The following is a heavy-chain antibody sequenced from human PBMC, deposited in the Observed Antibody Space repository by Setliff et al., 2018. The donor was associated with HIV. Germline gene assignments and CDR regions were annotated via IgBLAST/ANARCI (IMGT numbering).Heavy chain of an antibody. D-gene: IGHD1-26*01. CDR1: GFTFSSYW. J-gene: IGHJ4*02. CDR3: ARGENSGSYL. Sequence: GGSLRLSCAASGFTFSSYWMSWFRQAPGKGLEWVSSIRTKAYRGTTEYAASVKGRFTISRDDNKNSLYLQMHSLRAEDTAVYYCARGENSGSYLWGQGTLVTVS. CDR2: IRTKAYRGTT. V-gene: IGHV3-49*03.